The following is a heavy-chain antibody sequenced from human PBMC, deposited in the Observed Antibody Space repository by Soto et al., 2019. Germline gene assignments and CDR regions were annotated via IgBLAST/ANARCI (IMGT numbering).Heavy chain of an antibody. V-gene: IGHV4-30-4*01. CDR2: IYYSGST. J-gene: IGHJ4*02. CDR1: GGSISSGDYY. Sequence: SETLSLTCTVSGGSISSGDYYWSWIRQPPGKGLEWIGYIYYSGSTYYNPSLKSRLTISVDTSKNQFSLKLSSVTAADTAVYYCAREGYDYGDYGLFDYWGQGTLVTVSS. D-gene: IGHD4-17*01. CDR3: AREGYDYGDYGLFDY.